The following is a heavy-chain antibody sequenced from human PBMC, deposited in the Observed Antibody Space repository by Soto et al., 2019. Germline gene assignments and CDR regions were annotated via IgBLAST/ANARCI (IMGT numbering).Heavy chain of an antibody. V-gene: IGHV3-30*18. D-gene: IGHD6-13*01. Sequence: QVQLVESGGGVVQPGRSLRLSCAASGFTFSSYGMHWVRQAPGKGLEWVAVISYDGSNKYYADSVKGRFTISRDNSKNTMYLQMNSLRAEDTAVYYCAKDDPPKYSSSWYNVKNDSYYYGMDVWGQGTTVTVSS. J-gene: IGHJ6*02. CDR1: GFTFSSYG. CDR3: AKDDPPKYSSSWYNVKNDSYYYGMDV. CDR2: ISYDGSNK.